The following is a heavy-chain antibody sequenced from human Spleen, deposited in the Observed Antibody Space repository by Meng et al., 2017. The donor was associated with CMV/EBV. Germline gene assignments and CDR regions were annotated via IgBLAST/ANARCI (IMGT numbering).Heavy chain of an antibody. CDR1: GFTFSSYS. J-gene: IGHJ4*02. V-gene: IGHV3-23*03. D-gene: IGHD6-19*01. Sequence: GGSLRLSCAASGFTFSSYSMNWVRQAPGKGLEWVSVIYNGVATTYYTDSVKGRFTISRDDSKNTLYLQMNSLRAEDTAVYYCAKDLGSGWYSGFEYWGQGTLVTVSS. CDR2: IYNGVATT. CDR3: AKDLGSGWYSGFEY.